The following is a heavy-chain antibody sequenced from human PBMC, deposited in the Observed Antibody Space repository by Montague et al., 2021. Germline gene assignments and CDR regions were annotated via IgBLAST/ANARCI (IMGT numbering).Heavy chain of an antibody. J-gene: IGHJ6*04. D-gene: IGHD1-26*01. CDR2: INHRGSA. Sequence: SETLSLTCTVYGESYGRPLIGYYWTWIRQSPERGLEWIGEINHRGSANYNPSLKSRVTLSEDTSNNQFSLKLNSVTAADTAVYYCARHKTGEWGFDVWGKGTTVAVSS. CDR3: ARHKTGEWGFDV. V-gene: IGHV4-34*01. CDR1: GESYGRPLIGYY.